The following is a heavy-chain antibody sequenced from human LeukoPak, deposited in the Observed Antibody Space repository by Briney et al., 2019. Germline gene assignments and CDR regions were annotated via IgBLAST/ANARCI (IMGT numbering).Heavy chain of an antibody. CDR3: ARHAQVYSCGDY. CDR1: GGSISSSSYY. J-gene: IGHJ4*02. D-gene: IGHD5-18*01. Sequence: SETLSLTCTVSGGSISSSSYYWGWIRQPPGKGLEWIGSIYYSGSTYYNPSLKSRVTISVDTSKNQFSLKLSSVTAADTAVYYCARHAQVYSCGDYWGQGTLVTVSS. V-gene: IGHV4-39*01. CDR2: IYYSGST.